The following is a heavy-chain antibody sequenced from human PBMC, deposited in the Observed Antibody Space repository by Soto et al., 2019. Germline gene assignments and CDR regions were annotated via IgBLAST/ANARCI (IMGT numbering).Heavy chain of an antibody. Sequence: ASVKVSCKASGYTFTNYYIHCVRQAPGQGLEWMGIINPKSGGTTYAQKFQGRITMTGDTSTSTVYMELNSLRSEDTAVYYCARDQSVLLWFGEFPHSYYYYGMELWGQGTTVTVSS. J-gene: IGHJ6*02. CDR1: GYTFTNYY. V-gene: IGHV1-46*01. CDR3: ARDQSVLLWFGEFPHSYYYYGMEL. CDR2: INPKSGGT. D-gene: IGHD3-10*01.